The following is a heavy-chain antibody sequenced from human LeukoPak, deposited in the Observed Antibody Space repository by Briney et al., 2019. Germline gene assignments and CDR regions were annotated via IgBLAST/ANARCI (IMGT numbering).Heavy chain of an antibody. D-gene: IGHD3-10*01. CDR2: ISAYNGNT. CDR1: GYTFTSYG. CDR3: ARGARGVDQHGWFDP. Sequence: ASVKVSCKASGYTFTSYGISWVRQAPGQGLEWMGWISAYNGNTNYAQKLQGRVTMTTDTSTSTAYMELRSLRSDDTAVYYCARGARGVDQHGWFDPRGQGTLVTVSS. J-gene: IGHJ5*02. V-gene: IGHV1-18*01.